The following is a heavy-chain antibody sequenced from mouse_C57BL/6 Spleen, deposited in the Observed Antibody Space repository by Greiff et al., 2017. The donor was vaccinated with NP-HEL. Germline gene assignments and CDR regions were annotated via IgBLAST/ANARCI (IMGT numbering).Heavy chain of an antibody. D-gene: IGHD2-4*01. CDR3: ARHDNYDYDGWFAY. V-gene: IGHV5-6*01. Sequence: EVKVVESGGDLVKPGGSLKLSCAASGFTFSSYGMSWVRQTPDKRLEWVATISSGGSYTYYPDSVKGRFTISRDNAKNTLYLQMSSLKSEDTAMYYCARHDNYDYDGWFAYWGQGTLVTVSA. CDR2: ISSGGSYT. J-gene: IGHJ3*01. CDR1: GFTFSSYG.